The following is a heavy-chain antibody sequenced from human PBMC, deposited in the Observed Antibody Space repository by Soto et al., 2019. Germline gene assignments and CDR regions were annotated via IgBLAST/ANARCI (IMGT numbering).Heavy chain of an antibody. CDR1: DGSISTYDW. Sequence: QVQLHESGPGLVKPSETLSLTCVVSDGSISTYDWWTWVRQPPGKGLEWIGKMFHSGGADYSPSLKSRVTIAADSSKNHSPLRLTAVTAADTAVYYCATGNVDSMLEYWGQGTQVAVSS. V-gene: IGHV4-4*02. D-gene: IGHD3-3*01. CDR3: ATGNVDSMLEY. CDR2: MFHSGGA. J-gene: IGHJ4*02.